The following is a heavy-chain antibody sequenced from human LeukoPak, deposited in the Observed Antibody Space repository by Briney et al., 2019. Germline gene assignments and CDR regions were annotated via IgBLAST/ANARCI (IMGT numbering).Heavy chain of an antibody. Sequence: SETLSLTCAVYGGSFSGYYWSWIRQPPGKGLEWIGEINHSGSTNYNPSLKRRVTISVKKSKNKFSLKLSSVTAADTAVYYCARQRGYCSSTSCYTSWIPNTYYFDYWGQGTLVTVSS. J-gene: IGHJ4*02. CDR1: GGSFSGYY. CDR2: INHSGST. CDR3: ARQRGYCSSTSCYTSWIPNTYYFDY. D-gene: IGHD2-2*02. V-gene: IGHV4-34*01.